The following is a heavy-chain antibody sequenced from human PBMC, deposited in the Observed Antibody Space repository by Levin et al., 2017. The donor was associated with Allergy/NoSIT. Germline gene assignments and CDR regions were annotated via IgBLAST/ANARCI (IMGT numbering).Heavy chain of an antibody. Sequence: SLRLSWEAEGGKGRRERRQGGREERGKGLVWFFLLPLYFLSPPSSSSFKGRFTISRDNAKNMLYLQMNSLRAEDTAVYYCTRIKRLEYFMDVWGKGTTVTVSS. CDR2: LPLYFLSP. V-gene: IGHV3-74*01. J-gene: IGHJ6*03. CDR1: GGKGRRER. CDR3: TRIKRLEYFMDV. D-gene: IGHD3-3*01.